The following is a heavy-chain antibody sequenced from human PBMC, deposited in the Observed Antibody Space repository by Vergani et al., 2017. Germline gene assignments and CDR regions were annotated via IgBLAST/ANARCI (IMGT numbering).Heavy chain of an antibody. V-gene: IGHV1-69*08. D-gene: IGHD2-15*01. J-gene: IGHJ3*02. CDR3: AIEGPGWLVAAIPKAFDI. CDR2: LIPMLGIA. CDR1: GGTFSSYT. Sequence: QVQLVQSGAEVKKPGSSVKVSCKASGGTFSSYTISWVRQAPGQGLEWMGKLIPMLGIANYAQKFQGRVTITADKSTSTAYMELSSLSSEDTSVYDCAIEGPGWLVAAIPKAFDIWGQGTMVTVSS.